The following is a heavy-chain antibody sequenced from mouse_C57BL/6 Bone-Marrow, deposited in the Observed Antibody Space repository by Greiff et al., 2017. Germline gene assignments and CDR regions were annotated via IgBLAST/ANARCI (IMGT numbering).Heavy chain of an antibody. D-gene: IGHD2-2*01. CDR2: IWRGGST. CDR3: ARTGLRRKAWFAY. CDR1: GFSLTSYG. Sequence: VQLQQSGPGLVQPSQSLSITCTVSGFSLTSYGVHWVRQSPGKGLEWLGVIWRGGSTDYNAAFISRLSISKDNSKSQVFFKMNSLQADDTAIYYCARTGLRRKAWFAYWGQGTLVTVSA. V-gene: IGHV2-2*01. J-gene: IGHJ3*01.